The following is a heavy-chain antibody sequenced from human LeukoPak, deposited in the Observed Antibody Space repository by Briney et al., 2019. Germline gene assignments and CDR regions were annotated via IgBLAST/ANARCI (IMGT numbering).Heavy chain of an antibody. V-gene: IGHV3-13*01. CDR1: GFTFDNYD. CDR3: VRESDISAIGGLDV. Sequence: GGSLRLSCAASGFTFDNYDMHWVRQVPGKGLEWVSSIGTTGDTLYSGAVKGRFVISREDVKSSLYLQLSRLRVGDTGVYYCVRESDISAIGGLDVWGQGTTVTVSS. J-gene: IGHJ6*02. CDR2: IGTTGDT. D-gene: IGHD2-21*01.